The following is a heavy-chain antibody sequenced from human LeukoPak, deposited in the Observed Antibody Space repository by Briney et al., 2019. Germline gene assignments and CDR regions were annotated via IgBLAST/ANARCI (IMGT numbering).Heavy chain of an antibody. D-gene: IGHD6-13*01. J-gene: IGHJ4*02. CDR3: ARVQGIAAAGLGY. Sequence: ASVKVSCKASGYTFTGYYMHWVRQAPGQGLEWMGWINPNSGGTNYAQKFQGRVTMTRDTSISTAYMELSRLRSDDTAVYYCARVQGIAAAGLGYWGQGTLVTVSS. V-gene: IGHV1-2*02. CDR2: INPNSGGT. CDR1: GYTFTGYY.